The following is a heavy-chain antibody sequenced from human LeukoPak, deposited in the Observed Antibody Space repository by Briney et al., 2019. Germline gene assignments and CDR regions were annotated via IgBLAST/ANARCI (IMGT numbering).Heavy chain of an antibody. CDR1: GYSLTELS. CDR3: ARDGTTVTTGYFDY. CDR2: FDREDGET. J-gene: IGHJ4*02. Sequence: ASVKVSCKVSGYSLTELSIHWVRQAPGKGLEWMGGFDREDGETVYGQKFQGRVTMTEDTSTDTAYMELSSLRSEDTAVYYCARDGTTVTTGYFDYWGQGTLVTVSS. V-gene: IGHV1-24*01. D-gene: IGHD4-17*01.